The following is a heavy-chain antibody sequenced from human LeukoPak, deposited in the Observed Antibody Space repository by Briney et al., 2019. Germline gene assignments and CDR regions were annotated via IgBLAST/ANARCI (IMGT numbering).Heavy chain of an antibody. V-gene: IGHV3-74*01. CDR3: ARALVLSRCSGGSCYPVY. J-gene: IGHJ4*02. CDR2: INSDGSST. Sequence: GGSLRLSCAASGFTFSSYWMHWVRQAPGKGLGWFSRINSDGSSTSYADSVKGRFTISRDNAKNTLYLQMNSLRAEDTAVYYCARALVLSRCSGGSCYPVYWGQGTLVTVSS. D-gene: IGHD2-15*01. CDR1: GFTFSSYW.